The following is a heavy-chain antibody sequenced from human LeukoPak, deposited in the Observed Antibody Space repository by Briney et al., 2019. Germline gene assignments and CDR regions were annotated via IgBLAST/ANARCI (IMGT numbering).Heavy chain of an antibody. CDR1: GYTFTVNY. V-gene: IGHV1-2*02. D-gene: IGHD6-13*01. CDR2: INPNNGDT. CDR3: ARDLDRIAAAGSSAFDI. Sequence: ASVKVSCKASGYTFTVNYLQWVRQAPGQGLEWMGWINPNNGDTKYAQKFQGRVTMTRDTSISTAYMELSRLRSDDTAVYYCARDLDRIAAAGSSAFDIWGQGTMVTVSS. J-gene: IGHJ3*02.